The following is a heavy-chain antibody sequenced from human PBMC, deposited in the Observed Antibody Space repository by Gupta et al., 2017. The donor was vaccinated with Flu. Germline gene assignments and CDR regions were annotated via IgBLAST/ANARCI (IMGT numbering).Heavy chain of an antibody. D-gene: IGHD2-2*01. V-gene: IGHV3-30*18. Sequence: QVQLVESGGAVVQPGRSRRLSCAASGFTFSSYGMHWVRQAPGKRLEWVAVISYDGSNKYYADSVKGRFTISRDNSKNTLYLQMNSLRAEDTAVYYCAKDLTSGCSSTSCYVNWFDPWGQGTLVTVSS. CDR1: GFTFSSYG. CDR2: ISYDGSNK. J-gene: IGHJ5*02. CDR3: AKDLTSGCSSTSCYVNWFDP.